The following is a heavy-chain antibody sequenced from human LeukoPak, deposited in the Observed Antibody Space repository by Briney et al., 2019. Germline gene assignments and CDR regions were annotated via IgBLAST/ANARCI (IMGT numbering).Heavy chain of an antibody. J-gene: IGHJ4*02. CDR3: ARHPLGYCSSTSCEPFDY. CDR1: GGTFSSYT. Sequence: ASVKVSCKASGGTFSSYTIGWVRQAPGQGLEWMGGIIPIFGTANYAQKFQGRVTITADESTSTAYMELSSLRSEDTAVYYCARHPLGYCSSTSCEPFDYWGQGTLVTVSS. D-gene: IGHD2-2*01. V-gene: IGHV1-69*01. CDR2: IIPIFGTA.